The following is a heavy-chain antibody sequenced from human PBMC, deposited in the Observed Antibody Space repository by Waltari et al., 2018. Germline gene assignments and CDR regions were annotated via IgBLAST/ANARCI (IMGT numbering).Heavy chain of an antibody. CDR2: INWKGDKV. Sequence: VESGGGVIRPGGSLRLSCEASGLPFDDYGMSWVRQGPGKGLEWIAGINWKGDKVAYGDAVRGRFIISRDNAKNLLYLQMNTVGLDDTALYYCARGGDSSWPRWGQGTLVTVSA. D-gene: IGHD3-22*01. CDR1: GLPFDDYG. J-gene: IGHJ4*02. CDR3: ARGGDSSWPR. V-gene: IGHV3-20*04.